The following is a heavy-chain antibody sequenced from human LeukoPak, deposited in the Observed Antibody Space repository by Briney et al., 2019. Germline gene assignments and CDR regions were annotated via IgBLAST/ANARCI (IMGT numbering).Heavy chain of an antibody. CDR1: GYTFTSYA. CDR3: ARAGGGEMATIWTYYYYYYMDV. V-gene: IGHV7-4-1*01. CDR2: INTNTGNP. D-gene: IGHD5-24*01. J-gene: IGHJ6*03. Sequence: ASVKVSCKASGYTFTSYAVNWVRQAPGQGLEWMGWINTNTGNPTYAQGFTGRFVFSLDTSVSTAYLQIGSLKAEDTAVYYCARAGGGEMATIWTYYYYYYMDVWGKGTTVTVSS.